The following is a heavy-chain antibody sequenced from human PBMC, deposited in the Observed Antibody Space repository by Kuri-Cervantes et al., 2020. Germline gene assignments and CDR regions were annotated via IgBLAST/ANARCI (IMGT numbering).Heavy chain of an antibody. J-gene: IGHJ6*02. V-gene: IGHV1-3*01. CDR2: INAGNGNT. D-gene: IGHD2-21*01. CDR1: GYTFTSYA. Sequence: SVKVSCKASGYTFTSYAMHWVRQAPGQRLEWMGWINAGNGNTKYSRKFQGRVTITRDTSASTAYMELSSLRSEDTAVYYCASYSFYGYGMDVWGQGTTVTVSS. CDR3: ASYSFYGYGMDV.